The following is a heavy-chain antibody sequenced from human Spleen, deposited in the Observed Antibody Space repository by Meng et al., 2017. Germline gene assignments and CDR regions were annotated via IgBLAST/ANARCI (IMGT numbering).Heavy chain of an antibody. Sequence: QVQLVQSGAEVKKPGASVKVSCKASGYTFTTYTMHWVRQAPGQRLEWMGWINAVNGNTKYSQKFQGRVTISRDTSASTAYMELSSLRSEDTALYYCTRGAATAVDYWGQGTLVTVSS. J-gene: IGHJ4*02. V-gene: IGHV1-3*01. CDR2: INAVNGNT. CDR3: TRGAATAVDY. D-gene: IGHD2-15*01. CDR1: GYTFTTYT.